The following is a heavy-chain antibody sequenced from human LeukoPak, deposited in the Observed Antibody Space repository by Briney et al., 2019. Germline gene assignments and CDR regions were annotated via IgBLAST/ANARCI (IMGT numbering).Heavy chain of an antibody. D-gene: IGHD5-12*01. V-gene: IGHV1-18*01. CDR1: GYTFTSYS. CDR2: ISAYNGNT. CDR3: ARVEANSGYPYYYGMDV. Sequence: RASVKVSCKGSGYTFTSYSISWVRQAPGQGLEWMGWISAYNGNTHYAQKIQGRVTMTTDTSTSTAYMELRSLRSDDTAVYYCARVEANSGYPYYYGMDVWGQGTTVTVSS. J-gene: IGHJ6*02.